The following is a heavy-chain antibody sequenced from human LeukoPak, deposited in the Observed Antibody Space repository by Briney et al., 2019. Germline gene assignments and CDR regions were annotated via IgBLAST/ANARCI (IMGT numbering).Heavy chain of an antibody. Sequence: PGGSLRLSCAASGFTFSSYGMSWVRQAPGKGLEWVSAISGSGGSTYYADSVKGRFTISRDNSKNTLYLQMNSLRAEDTAVYYCAKDFYWDYYVSSGFLEAFDIWGQGTMVTVSS. J-gene: IGHJ3*02. D-gene: IGHD3-22*01. CDR2: ISGSGGST. V-gene: IGHV3-23*01. CDR1: GFTFSSYG. CDR3: AKDFYWDYYVSSGFLEAFDI.